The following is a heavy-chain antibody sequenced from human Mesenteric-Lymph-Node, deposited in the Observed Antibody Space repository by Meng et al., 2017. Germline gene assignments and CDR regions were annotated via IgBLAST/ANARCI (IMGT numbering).Heavy chain of an antibody. V-gene: IGHV4-31*03. CDR2: IYYSGST. Sequence: SETLSLTCTVSGGSISSGGYYWSWIRQHPGKGLEWIGYIYYSGSTYYNPSLKSRVTISVDTSKNQFSLKLSSVTAADTAVYYCARGRSVYYDSIGGLDYWGQGTLVTVSS. CDR3: ARGRSVYYDSIGGLDY. CDR1: GGSISSGGYY. D-gene: IGHD3-22*01. J-gene: IGHJ4*02.